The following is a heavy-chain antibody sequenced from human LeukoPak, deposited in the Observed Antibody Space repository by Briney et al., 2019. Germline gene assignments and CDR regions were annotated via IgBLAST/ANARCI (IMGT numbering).Heavy chain of an antibody. Sequence: SETLSLTCTVSGGSISSYYWSWIRQPPGKGLEGIGYIYYSGSTNYNPSLKSRVTISVDTSKNQFSLKLSSVTAADTAVYYCARRNTFGGVIVGYNWFDPWGQGTLVTVSS. D-gene: IGHD3-16*02. CDR2: IYYSGST. CDR3: ARRNTFGGVIVGYNWFDP. CDR1: GGSISSYY. V-gene: IGHV4-59*01. J-gene: IGHJ5*02.